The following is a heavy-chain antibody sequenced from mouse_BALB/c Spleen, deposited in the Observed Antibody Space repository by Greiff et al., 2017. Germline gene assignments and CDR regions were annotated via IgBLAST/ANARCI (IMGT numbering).Heavy chain of an antibody. Sequence: EVMLVESGGGLVQPGGSLRLSCATSGFTFTDYYMSWVRQPPGKALEWLGFIRNKANGYTTEYSASVKGRFTISRDNSQSILYLQMNTLRAEDSATYYCAREGNYYGSSPFDYWGQGTTLTVSS. CDR1: GFTFTDYY. CDR3: AREGNYYGSSPFDY. J-gene: IGHJ2*01. D-gene: IGHD1-1*01. V-gene: IGHV7-3*02. CDR2: IRNKANGYTT.